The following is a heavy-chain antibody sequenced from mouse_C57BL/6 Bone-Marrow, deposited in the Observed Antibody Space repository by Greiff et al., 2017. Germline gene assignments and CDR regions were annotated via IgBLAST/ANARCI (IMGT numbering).Heavy chain of an antibody. CDR3: TALGCAY. J-gene: IGHJ3*01. CDR1: GFNIKDDY. CDR2: IDPENGDT. Sequence: EVQLVESGAELVRPGASVKLSCTASGFNIKDDYMHWVKQRPEQGLEWIGWIDPENGDTEYASKFQGKATITADTSSNTAYLQLSSLTSEDTAVYYCTALGCAYWGQGTLVTVSA. V-gene: IGHV14-4*01.